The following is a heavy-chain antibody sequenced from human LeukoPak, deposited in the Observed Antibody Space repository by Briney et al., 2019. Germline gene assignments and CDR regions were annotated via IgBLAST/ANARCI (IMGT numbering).Heavy chain of an antibody. CDR1: GFTLDSYW. V-gene: IGHV3-7*01. D-gene: IGHD2-21*01. Sequence: PGGSLRLSCTAFGFTLDSYWMSWVRQAPGKGLEWVANINQDGSEKYYLDSVKGRFTIYRDNGKKSTYLYVNSLRVEDTAVYYCARDYQRTGDLDYWGRRTQVTVSS. J-gene: IGHJ4*02. CDR2: INQDGSEK. CDR3: ARDYQRTGDLDY.